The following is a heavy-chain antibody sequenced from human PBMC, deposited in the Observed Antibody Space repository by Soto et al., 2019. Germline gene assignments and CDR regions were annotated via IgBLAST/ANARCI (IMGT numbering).Heavy chain of an antibody. CDR1: GGSIRSSY. CDR2: ISDSGST. J-gene: IGHJ4*02. CDR3: ARQGIATAGTSLDY. Sequence: PSETLSLTCTVSGGSIRSSYWSWIRQPPGKGLEWIGYISDSGSTNYNPSLKSRVTISVDTSKNQFSLKLSSVTAADTAVYYCARQGIATAGTSLDYWGQGTLVTSPQ. V-gene: IGHV4-59*08. D-gene: IGHD6-13*01.